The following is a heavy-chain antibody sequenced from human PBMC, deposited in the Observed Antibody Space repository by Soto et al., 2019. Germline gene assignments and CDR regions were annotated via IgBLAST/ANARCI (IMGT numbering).Heavy chain of an antibody. CDR1: GGSGSRGDDY. D-gene: IGHD5-18*01. V-gene: IGHV4-61*08. J-gene: IGHJ5*02. CDR2: IYYSGNT. Sequence: SETLCPTCTVSGGSGSRGDDYWSWIRQPPGKGLEWIGYIYYSGNTNYNPSLKSRVIISVDTSKNLFSLKLTSVTAADTAVYYCARIPVDTSMIYWLDPWGQGTLVTVSS. CDR3: ARIPVDTSMIYWLDP.